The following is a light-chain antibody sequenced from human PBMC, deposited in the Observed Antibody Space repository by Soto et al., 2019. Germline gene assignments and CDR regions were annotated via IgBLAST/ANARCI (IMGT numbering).Light chain of an antibody. J-gene: IGKJ3*01. CDR1: QSVSSSY. CDR2: GAS. CDR3: QQYGSSSFT. Sequence: EIVLTQSPGTLSLSPGERATLSCRARQSVSSSYLAWYKQKPGQAPRLLIYGASSRATGIPDRFSGSGSGTDFTLTISRLGPEDVAVYYCQQYGSSSFTFGPGTKVDIK. V-gene: IGKV3-20*01.